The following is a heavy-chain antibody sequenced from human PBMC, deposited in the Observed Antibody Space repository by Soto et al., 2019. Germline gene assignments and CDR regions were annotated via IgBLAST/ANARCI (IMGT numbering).Heavy chain of an antibody. V-gene: IGHV3-11*01. CDR3: ARAEPHQYSSSWYFGY. J-gene: IGHJ4*02. D-gene: IGHD6-13*01. CDR2: ISSSGSTI. Sequence: QVQLVESGGGLVKPGGSLRLSCAASGFTFSDYYMSWIRQAPGKGLEWVSYISSSGSTIYYADSVKGRFTISRGNAKNLLYLQMNSLRAEDTAVYYCARAEPHQYSSSWYFGYWGQGTLVTVSS. CDR1: GFTFSDYY.